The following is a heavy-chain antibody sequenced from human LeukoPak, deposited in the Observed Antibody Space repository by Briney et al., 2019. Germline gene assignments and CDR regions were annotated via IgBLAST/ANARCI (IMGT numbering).Heavy chain of an antibody. D-gene: IGHD3-10*01. J-gene: IGHJ4*02. CDR1: GFTFSSYG. V-gene: IGHV3-33*01. CDR3: ARERKDYYGSGSPPPPDFDY. Sequence: GGSLRLSCAASGFTFSSYGMHSVRQAPGKGLEWGAVIWYDGRNKYYPDAVKGRFTISRDNSKNTLYLQMNSLRAEDTAVYYCARERKDYYGSGSPPPPDFDYWGQGTLVTVSS. CDR2: IWYDGRNK.